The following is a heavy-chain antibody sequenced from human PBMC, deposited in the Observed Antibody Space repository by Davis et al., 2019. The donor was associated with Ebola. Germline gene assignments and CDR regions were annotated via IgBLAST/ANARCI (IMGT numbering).Heavy chain of an antibody. V-gene: IGHV3-30*03. CDR3: ARGLQTRWRVGWGMDV. D-gene: IGHD3-16*01. Sequence: GGSLRLSCAASGFVFRNYVMSWVRQAPGKGLEWVAVISYDGSNAHYADSVKGRFTISRDNSKNTLYLQMSSLRAEDTAVYYCARGLQTRWRVGWGMDVWGQGTTVTVSS. CDR2: ISYDGSNA. CDR1: GFVFRNYV. J-gene: IGHJ6*02.